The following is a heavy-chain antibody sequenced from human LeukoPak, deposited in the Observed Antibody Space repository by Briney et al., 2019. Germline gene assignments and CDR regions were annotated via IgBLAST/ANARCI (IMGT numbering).Heavy chain of an antibody. V-gene: IGHV3-23*01. CDR3: AKESNVLLWFGEAQGGSFDY. Sequence: GGSLRLSCAASGFTFSSYAMSWVRQAPGKGLEWVSAISGSGGSTYYADSVKGRFTISRDNSKNTLYLQMNSLRAEDTAVYYCAKESNVLLWFGEAQGGSFDYWGQGTLVTVSS. D-gene: IGHD3-10*01. CDR2: ISGSGGST. J-gene: IGHJ4*02. CDR1: GFTFSSYA.